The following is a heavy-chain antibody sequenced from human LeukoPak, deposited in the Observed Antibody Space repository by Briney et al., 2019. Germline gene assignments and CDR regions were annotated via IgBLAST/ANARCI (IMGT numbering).Heavy chain of an antibody. Sequence: SETLSLTCTVSGDSVSSYYWSWIRQPPGKGLEWIGEINHSGSTNYNPSPKSPGTLSIYTSKNQFSLKLRSVTAADTDGDYCARHAPYYDYVWGSYRQTLNWFDPWGQGTLVTVSS. D-gene: IGHD3-16*02. CDR3: ARHAPYYDYVWGSYRQTLNWFDP. CDR1: GDSVSSYY. J-gene: IGHJ5*02. V-gene: IGHV4-34*01. CDR2: INHSGST.